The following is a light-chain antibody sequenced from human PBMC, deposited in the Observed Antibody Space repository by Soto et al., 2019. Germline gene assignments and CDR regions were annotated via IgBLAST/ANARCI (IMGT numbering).Light chain of an antibody. V-gene: IGLV1-40*01. CDR3: QSYDSSLSGPYV. CDR2: GNS. CDR1: SSNIGAGYD. J-gene: IGLJ1*01. Sequence: QSVLTQPPSVSGAPGQRVTISCTGSSSNIGAGYDVHWYQQLPGTAPKLLIYGNSNRPSGDPDRFSGSKSGTSASLAITGLQAEDEADYYCQSYDSSLSGPYVFGTGTKVTVI.